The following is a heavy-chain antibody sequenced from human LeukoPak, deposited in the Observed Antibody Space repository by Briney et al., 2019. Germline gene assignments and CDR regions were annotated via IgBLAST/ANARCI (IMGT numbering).Heavy chain of an antibody. CDR1: GGSISSYY. CDR2: IYYSGST. V-gene: IGHV4-59*01. CDR3: ARAPGRRRRKYSSGWYDY. D-gene: IGHD6-19*01. J-gene: IGHJ4*02. Sequence: PSETLSLTCTVSGGSISSYYWSWIRQPPGKGLEWIGYIYYSGSTNYNPSLKSRVTISVDTSKNQFSLKLSSVTAADTAVYYCARAPGRRRRKYSSGWYDYWGQGTLVTVSS.